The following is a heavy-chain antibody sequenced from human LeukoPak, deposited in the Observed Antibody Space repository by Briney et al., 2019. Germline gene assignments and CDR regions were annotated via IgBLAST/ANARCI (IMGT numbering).Heavy chain of an antibody. J-gene: IGHJ6*02. CDR3: ARESGTIFGVVTPVDMDV. Sequence: ASVKVSCKASGYTFTSYYMHWVRQAPGQGLEWMGIINPSGGSTSYAQKFQGRVTMTRDTSTSTVYMELSSLRSEDTAVYYCARESGTIFGVVTPVDMDVWGQGTTVTVSS. CDR2: INPSGGST. V-gene: IGHV1-46*01. D-gene: IGHD3-3*01. CDR1: GYTFTSYY.